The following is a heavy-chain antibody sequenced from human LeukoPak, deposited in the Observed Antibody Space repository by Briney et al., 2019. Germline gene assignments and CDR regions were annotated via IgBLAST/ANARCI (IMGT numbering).Heavy chain of an antibody. Sequence: GGSLRLSCAASGFTFSSYWMNWARQAPGKGLEWVASINHNGNVNYYVDSVKGRFTISRDNAKNSLYLQMNSLRAEDTAVYYCVKNWDYWGQGTLVTVSS. J-gene: IGHJ4*02. V-gene: IGHV3-7*01. D-gene: IGHD2/OR15-2a*01. CDR1: GFTFSSYW. CDR3: VKNWDY. CDR2: INHNGNVN.